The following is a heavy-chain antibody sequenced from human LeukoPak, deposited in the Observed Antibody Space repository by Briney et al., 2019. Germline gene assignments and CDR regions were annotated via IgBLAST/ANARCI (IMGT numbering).Heavy chain of an antibody. J-gene: IGHJ6*03. CDR2: INHSEST. V-gene: IGHV4-34*01. Sequence: SETLSLTCAVYGGSFSGYYWSWIRQPPGKGLEWIGEINHSESTNYNPSLKSRVTISVDTSKNQFSLNLSSVTAADTAVYYCARGRNYNYYYHYFMDVWGKGTTVTVSS. CDR3: ARGRNYNYYYHYFMDV. CDR1: GGSFSGYY. D-gene: IGHD4-11*01.